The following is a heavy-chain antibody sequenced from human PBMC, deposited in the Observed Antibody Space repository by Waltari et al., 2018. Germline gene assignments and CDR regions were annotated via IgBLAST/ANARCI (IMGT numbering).Heavy chain of an antibody. V-gene: IGHV4-61*09. Sequence: QVQLQESGPGLVKPSQTLSLTCTVSGGSISSGSYYWSWIRQPAGKGLEWIGYIYTSGSTNYNPSLKSRVTISVDTSKNQFSLKLSSVTAADTVVYYCARPNAGWYFDLWGRGTLVTVSS. D-gene: IGHD7-27*01. CDR2: IYTSGST. CDR3: ARPNAGWYFDL. J-gene: IGHJ2*01. CDR1: GGSISSGSYY.